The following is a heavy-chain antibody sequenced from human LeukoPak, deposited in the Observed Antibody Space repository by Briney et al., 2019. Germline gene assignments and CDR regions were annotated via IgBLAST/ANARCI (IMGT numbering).Heavy chain of an antibody. J-gene: IGHJ6*03. V-gene: IGHV1-18*04. CDR3: ARLDIVVVPAGPTYYYMDV. CDR2: ISAYNGNT. Sequence: ASVKVSCKASGYTFTGYYMHWVRQAPGQGLEWMGWISAYNGNTNYAQKLQGRVTMTTDTSTSTAYMELRSLRSDDTAVYYCARLDIVVVPAGPTYYYMDVWGKGTTVTVSS. CDR1: GYTFTGYY. D-gene: IGHD2-2*03.